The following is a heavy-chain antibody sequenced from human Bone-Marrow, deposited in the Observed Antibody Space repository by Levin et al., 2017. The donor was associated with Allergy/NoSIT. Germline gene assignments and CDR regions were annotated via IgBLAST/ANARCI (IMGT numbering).Heavy chain of an antibody. Sequence: SGPTLVKPTQTLTLTCSFSGFSLNTSGVAVGWVRQPPGKALEWLSLVFWDDDKRYSPTLTTRLTLTKDTFRNQVVLTMTNMARADTATVYCAHRRAGVNWLDPWGQGTLVTVSS. J-gene: IGHJ5*02. CDR1: GFSLNTSGVA. CDR3: AHRRAGVNWLDP. D-gene: IGHD3-10*01. CDR2: VFWDDDK. V-gene: IGHV2-5*02.